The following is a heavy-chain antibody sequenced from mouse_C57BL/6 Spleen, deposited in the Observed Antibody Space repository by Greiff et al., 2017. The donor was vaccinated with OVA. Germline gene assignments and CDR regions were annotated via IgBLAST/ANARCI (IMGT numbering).Heavy chain of an antibody. CDR3: TRSVTTVVARYFDV. J-gene: IGHJ1*03. V-gene: IGHV1-15*01. CDR1: GYTFTDYE. Sequence: VQLQQSGAELVRPGASVTLSCKASGYTFTDYEMHWVKQTPVHGLEWIGAIDPETGGTAYNQKFKGKAILTADKSSSTAYMELRSLTSEDSAVYYCTRSVTTVVARYFDVWGTGTTVTVSS. D-gene: IGHD1-1*01. CDR2: IDPETGGT.